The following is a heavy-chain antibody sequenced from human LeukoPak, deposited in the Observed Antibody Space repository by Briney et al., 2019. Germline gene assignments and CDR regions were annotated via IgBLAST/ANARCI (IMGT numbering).Heavy chain of an antibody. Sequence: SETLSHTCAVYGGSFSGYYWSWIRQPPGKGLEWIGEINHSGSTNYNPSLKSRVTISVDTCKNQSSLKLSSVPAADTAAYYCARGPFWSGYYTGYYYYYRDVGGKGTRVSVFS. CDR3: ARGPFWSGYYTGYYYYYRDV. CDR2: INHSGST. J-gene: IGHJ6*03. V-gene: IGHV4-34*01. D-gene: IGHD3-3*01. CDR1: GGSFSGYY.